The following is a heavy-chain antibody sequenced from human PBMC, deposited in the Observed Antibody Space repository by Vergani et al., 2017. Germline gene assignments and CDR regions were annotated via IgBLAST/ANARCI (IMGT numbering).Heavy chain of an antibody. D-gene: IGHD2-2*01. CDR2: IIPIFGTA. J-gene: IGHJ3*02. Sequence: QVQLVQSGAEVKKPGSSVKVSCKASGGTFSSYAISWVRQAPGQGLEWMGGIIPIFGTANYAQKFQGRVTITADESTSTAYMELSSLRSEDTAGYYCARGDCSSTSCRSDAFDIWGQGTMVTVSS. CDR3: ARGDCSSTSCRSDAFDI. V-gene: IGHV1-69*01. CDR1: GGTFSSYA.